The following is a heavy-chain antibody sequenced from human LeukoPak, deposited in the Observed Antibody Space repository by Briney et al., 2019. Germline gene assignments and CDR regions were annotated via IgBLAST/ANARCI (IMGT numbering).Heavy chain of an antibody. CDR3: ATVYFRDDYVWGSYRPTYYFDY. V-gene: IGHV1-24*01. CDR1: GFTFNIYT. D-gene: IGHD3-16*02. J-gene: IGHJ4*02. CDR2: FDPEDGET. Sequence: GGSLRLSCVGSGFTFNIYTMNWVRQAPGKGLEWMGGFDPEDGETIYAQKFQGRVTMTEDTSTDTAYMELSSLRSEDTAVYYCATVYFRDDYVWGSYRPTYYFDYWGQGTLVTVSS.